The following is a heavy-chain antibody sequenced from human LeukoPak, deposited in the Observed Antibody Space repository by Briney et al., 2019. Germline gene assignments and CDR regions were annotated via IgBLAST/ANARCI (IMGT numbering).Heavy chain of an antibody. CDR3: ARDYYYYGSSGYPPDY. V-gene: IGHV3-30-3*01. CDR1: GFTFSSYA. CDR2: ISYDGSNK. Sequence: GGSLRLSCAASGFTFSSYAMHWVRQAPGKGLEWVAVISYDGSNKYYADSVKGRFTISRDNSKNTLYLQMNSLRAEDTAVYYCARDYYYYGSSGYPPDYWGQGTLVTVSS. J-gene: IGHJ4*02. D-gene: IGHD3-22*01.